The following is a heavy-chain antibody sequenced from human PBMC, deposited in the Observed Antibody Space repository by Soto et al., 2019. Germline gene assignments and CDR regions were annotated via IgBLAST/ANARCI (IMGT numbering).Heavy chain of an antibody. CDR3: ARDPGYCSRSSCYSDAFDI. J-gene: IGHJ3*02. D-gene: IGHD2-2*01. V-gene: IGHV3-21*01. CDR2: ISSSNSHI. Sequence: PGGSLRLSCAASGFTFSSYSMNWVRQDPGKGLEWVSSISSSNSHIFYADSMKGRFTISRDNAKNSLYLEMNSLRAEDTAVYYCARDPGYCSRSSCYSDAFDIWGQGTMVTVSS. CDR1: GFTFSSYS.